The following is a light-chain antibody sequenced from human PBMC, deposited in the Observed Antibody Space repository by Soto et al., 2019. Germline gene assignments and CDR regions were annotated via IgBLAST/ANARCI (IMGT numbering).Light chain of an antibody. Sequence: DIVMTQSPLCLPVTPGEPASISCRSSRSLLQSNGYNYLDWYVQKPGQSPQLLIYLGSNRASGVPDRFSGSGSGTDFTLKISRVEAEDVGVYYCMQALQTPWAFGQGTKVEIK. CDR1: RSLLQSNGYNY. J-gene: IGKJ1*01. CDR2: LGS. V-gene: IGKV2-28*01. CDR3: MQALQTPWA.